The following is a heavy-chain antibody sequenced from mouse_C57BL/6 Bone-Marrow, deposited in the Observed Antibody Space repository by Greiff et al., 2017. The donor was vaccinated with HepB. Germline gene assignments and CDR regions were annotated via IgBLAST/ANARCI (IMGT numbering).Heavy chain of an antibody. Sequence: QVQLQQPGAELVMPGASVKLSCKASGYTFTSYWMHWVKQRPEQGLEWIGYIYPRDGSTKYNEKFKGKATLTADKSSSTAYMQLNSLTSEDSAVYFCANYYGSSSWFAYWGQGTLVTVSA. CDR1: GYTFTSYW. D-gene: IGHD1-1*01. CDR2: IYPRDGST. V-gene: IGHV1S12*01. J-gene: IGHJ3*01. CDR3: ANYYGSSSWFAY.